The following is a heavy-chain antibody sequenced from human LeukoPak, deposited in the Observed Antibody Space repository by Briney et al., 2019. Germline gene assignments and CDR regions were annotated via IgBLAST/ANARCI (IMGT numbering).Heavy chain of an antibody. CDR3: ARVGIPPNFYFDC. CDR1: GGSISNYY. Sequence: SETLSLTCTVSGGSISNYYWSWIRQPPGKGLEWIGYIYYSGSTNYNPSLKSRVTISVDTSKNQSSLKLNSVTAADTAVYYCARVGIPPNFYFDCWGQGTLVTVSS. J-gene: IGHJ4*02. CDR2: IYYSGST. D-gene: IGHD1-14*01. V-gene: IGHV4-59*01.